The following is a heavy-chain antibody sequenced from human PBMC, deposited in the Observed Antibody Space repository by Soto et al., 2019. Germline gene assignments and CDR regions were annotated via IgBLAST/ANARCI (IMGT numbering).Heavy chain of an antibody. CDR1: GDSVSSNSAA. CDR3: VHQLLHNWFDP. CDR2: TYYRSKWYN. J-gene: IGHJ5*02. Sequence: PSQTLSLTCAISGDSVSSNSAALNLIMQSPSRGLEWLGRTYYRSKWYNDYAVSVKSRITINPDTSKNQFSLQLNSVTPEDTAVYYCVHQLLHNWFDPWGQGTLVTVSS. D-gene: IGHD2-2*01. V-gene: IGHV6-1*01.